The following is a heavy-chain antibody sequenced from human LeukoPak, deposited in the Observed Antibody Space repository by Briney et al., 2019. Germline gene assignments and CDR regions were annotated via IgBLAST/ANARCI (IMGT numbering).Heavy chain of an antibody. CDR1: GGSISSSSYY. CDR2: IYYSGST. D-gene: IGHD1-26*01. Sequence: SETLSLTCTVSGGSISSSSYYWGWIRQPPGKGLEWIGSIYYSGSTYYNPSLKSRVTISVDTSKNQFSLKLSSVTAADTAVYYCARLGRGSVPYYYGMDVWGQGTTVTVSS. V-gene: IGHV4-39*01. J-gene: IGHJ6*02. CDR3: ARLGRGSVPYYYGMDV.